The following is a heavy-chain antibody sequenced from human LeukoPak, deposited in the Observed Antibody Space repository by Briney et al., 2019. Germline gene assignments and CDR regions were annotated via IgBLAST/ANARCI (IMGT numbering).Heavy chain of an antibody. Sequence: ASVKVSCKASGYTFTGYYMHWVRQAPGQGLEWMGWINPNSGGTNYAQKFQGRVTMTRDTSISTAYMELSRLRTDDTAVYYCARDKFLGYYYYYMDVWGKGTTVTVFS. V-gene: IGHV1-2*02. CDR2: INPNSGGT. J-gene: IGHJ6*03. CDR3: ARDKFLGYYYYYMDV. D-gene: IGHD1-26*01. CDR1: GYTFTGYY.